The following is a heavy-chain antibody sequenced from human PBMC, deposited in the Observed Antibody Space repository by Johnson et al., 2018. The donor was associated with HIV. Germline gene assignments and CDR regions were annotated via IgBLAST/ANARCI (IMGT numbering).Heavy chain of an antibody. V-gene: IGHV3-30*03. D-gene: IGHD1-1*01. J-gene: IGHJ3*02. CDR3: ARSGPNWAFDN. Sequence: QVQLVESGGGLVQPGGSLRLSCAASGFTVSNNYMSWVRQAPGKGLEWVAAISFAGNKKYYADSVKGRFTISRDNAKNTMFVQMNSLRAEDTAVYYCARSGPNWAFDNWGQGTMVTVSS. CDR1: GFTVSNNY. CDR2: ISFAGNKK.